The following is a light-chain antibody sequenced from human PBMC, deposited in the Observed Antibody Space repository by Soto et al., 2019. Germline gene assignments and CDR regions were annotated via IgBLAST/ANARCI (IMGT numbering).Light chain of an antibody. J-gene: IGLJ1*01. V-gene: IGLV2-11*01. CDR1: SF. CDR3: CSLAGFYTFV. CDR2: DVT. Sequence: QSALTQPRSVSGSPGQSVTISCTGTSFVSWYQQHPGKAPKLIIYDVTKRPSGVPDRFSGSRSGDAASLTISGLQPEDEAEYYCCSLAGFYTFVFATGTKVTVL.